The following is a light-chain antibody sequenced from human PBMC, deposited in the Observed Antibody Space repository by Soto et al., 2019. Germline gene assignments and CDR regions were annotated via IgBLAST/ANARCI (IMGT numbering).Light chain of an antibody. V-gene: IGLV1-51*01. J-gene: IGLJ1*01. Sequence: QSVLTQPPSASGTPGQSVTVSCSGSSSNIGGNSVSWYQQLPGTAPKLLIYDDNKRPSGIPDRFSGSESGTSATLGITGFQTGDEADYYCGSWDSSLSAYVFGTGTKLTVL. CDR1: SSNIGGNS. CDR2: DDN. CDR3: GSWDSSLSAYV.